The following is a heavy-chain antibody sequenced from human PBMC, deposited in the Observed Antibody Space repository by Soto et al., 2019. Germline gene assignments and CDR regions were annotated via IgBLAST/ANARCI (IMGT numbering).Heavy chain of an antibody. V-gene: IGHV3-30*18. CDR1: GFTFSSYG. CDR3: AKHYCGGDCYFTYFDY. J-gene: IGHJ4*02. D-gene: IGHD2-21*02. CDR2: ISYDGSNK. Sequence: QPGGSLRLSCAASGFTFSSYGMHWVCQAPGKGLEWVAVISYDGSNKYYADSVKGRFTISRDNSKNTLYLQMNSLRAEDTAVYYCAKHYCGGDCYFTYFDYWGQGTLVTVSS.